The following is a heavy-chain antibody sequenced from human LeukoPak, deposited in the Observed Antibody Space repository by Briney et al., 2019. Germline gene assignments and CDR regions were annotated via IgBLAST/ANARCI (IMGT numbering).Heavy chain of an antibody. J-gene: IGHJ6*02. V-gene: IGHV3-30*18. CDR2: ISYDGSNK. Sequence: GGSLRLSCAASGFTFSSYGMHWVRQAPGKGLEWVAVISYDGSNKYYADSVKGRFTISRDNSKNTLYLQMNSPRAEDTAVYYCAKDCRLERTTYYYGMDVWGQGTTVTVSS. CDR1: GFTFSSYG. CDR3: AKDCRLERTTYYYGMDV. D-gene: IGHD1/OR15-1a*01.